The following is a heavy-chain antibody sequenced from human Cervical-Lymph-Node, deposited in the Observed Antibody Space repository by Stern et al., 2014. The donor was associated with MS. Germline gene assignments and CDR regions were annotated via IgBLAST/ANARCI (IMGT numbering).Heavy chain of an antibody. Sequence: QVQLVQSGAEVKKPGASVKVSCEASGYTFTSNGITWMRQAPGQGLEWVGWISAYNGDTKHAQKLQGRVTMTTDTSTSTAYMELRSLRSDDTAVYYCARDSHYYYRYGMDVWGQGTTVTVSS. CDR2: ISAYNGDT. V-gene: IGHV1-18*04. CDR3: ARDSHYYYRYGMDV. CDR1: GYTFTSNG. J-gene: IGHJ6*02.